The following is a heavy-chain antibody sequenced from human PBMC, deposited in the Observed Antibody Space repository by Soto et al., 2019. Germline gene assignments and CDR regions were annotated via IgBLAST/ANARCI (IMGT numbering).Heavy chain of an antibody. CDR2: LKNTXST. V-gene: IGHV4-34*01. CDR3: ARGDILTGYVY. Sequence: XXTLSLSCAVYCGSFNGYYLSWIRQPPGKGLEWIGXLKNTXSTNYNTSPKXXVTISVDXXKNQFSLKLSSVTPADTAVYYCARGDILTGYVYWRQETLVTVPS. J-gene: IGHJ4*02. CDR1: CGSFNGYY. D-gene: IGHD3-9*01.